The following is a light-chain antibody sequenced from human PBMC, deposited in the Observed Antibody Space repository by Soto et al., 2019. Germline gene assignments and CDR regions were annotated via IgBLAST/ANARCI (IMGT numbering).Light chain of an antibody. J-gene: IGLJ3*02. CDR2: EVA. CDR1: STDPATYDL. CDR3: GSYTTSSTLV. Sequence: QSALTQPASVSGSPGQSITISCTGTSTDPATYDLVSWYQQHPGKAPQLIIYEVAKRPSGVSARFSGSQSGDTASLTISGLQAADEAYYYCGSYTTSSTLVFGGGTQLTVL. V-gene: IGLV2-14*02.